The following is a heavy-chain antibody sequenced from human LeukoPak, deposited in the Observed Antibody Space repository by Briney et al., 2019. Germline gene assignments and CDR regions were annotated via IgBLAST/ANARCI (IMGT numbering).Heavy chain of an antibody. CDR2: IIAIFGTT. V-gene: IGHV1-69*05. Sequence: SVKVSCKASGGTFSSYAISWVRQAPGQGLEWMGGIIAIFGTTNYAQKFQGRVTITTDESTSTSYMEMSSLTSEDTAAYYCATSGYSSSWYNLWGQGTLVTVSS. CDR1: GGTFSSYA. CDR3: ATSGYSSSWYNL. D-gene: IGHD2-15*01. J-gene: IGHJ5*02.